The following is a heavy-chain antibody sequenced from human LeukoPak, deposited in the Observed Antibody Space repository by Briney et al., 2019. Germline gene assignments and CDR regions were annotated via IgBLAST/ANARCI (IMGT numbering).Heavy chain of an antibody. J-gene: IGHJ4*02. V-gene: IGHV4-38-2*01. CDR2: VYHSGTT. CDR3: ARLVPTTGYFDS. D-gene: IGHD1-1*01. Sequence: SETLSLTCGVSAYSVNSAYYWGWIRQPPGKGLEWSGTVYHSGTTYYNPSLKNRVTISVDTSKNQFSLKLTSVTAADTAVYYCARLVPTTGYFDSWGQGTLVTVSS. CDR1: AYSVNSAYY.